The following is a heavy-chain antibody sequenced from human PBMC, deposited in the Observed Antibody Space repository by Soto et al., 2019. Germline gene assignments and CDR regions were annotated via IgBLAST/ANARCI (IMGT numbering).Heavy chain of an antibody. V-gene: IGHV3-21*01. CDR1: GFTFSDYA. D-gene: IGHD2-15*01. J-gene: IGHJ4*02. Sequence: EVQLVESGGGLVKPGGSLRLSCAASGFTFSDYAMNWVRQSPGKGLAWVSSISSSGAYIYYADSLKGRFTISRDTAKNSVYLQMNSLIADATAVYYCARIRMYYSSSEAAYSLDYWGQGVLVTVSP. CDR3: ARIRMYYSSSEAAYSLDY. CDR2: ISSSGAYI.